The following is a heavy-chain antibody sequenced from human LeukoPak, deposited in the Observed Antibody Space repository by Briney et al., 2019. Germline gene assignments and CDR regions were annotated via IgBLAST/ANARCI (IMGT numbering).Heavy chain of an antibody. Sequence: GGSLGLSCAASGFTFSSYEMNWVRQAPGKGLEWVSSISSSSSYIYYADSVKGRFTISRDNAKNSLYLQMNSLRAEDTAVYYCASILLWFGELPDYFDYWGQGTLVTVSS. CDR1: GFTFSSYE. J-gene: IGHJ4*02. V-gene: IGHV3-21*01. CDR3: ASILLWFGELPDYFDY. D-gene: IGHD3-10*01. CDR2: ISSSSSYI.